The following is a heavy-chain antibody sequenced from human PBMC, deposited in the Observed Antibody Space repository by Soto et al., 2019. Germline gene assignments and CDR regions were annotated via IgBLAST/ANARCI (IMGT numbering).Heavy chain of an antibody. D-gene: IGHD3-22*01. V-gene: IGHV3-30-3*01. CDR2: ISYDGSNK. CDR3: ARGLGYYDSSGYGDY. CDR1: GFTFSSYA. J-gene: IGHJ4*02. Sequence: QVQLVESGRGVVQPGRSLRLSCAASGFTFSSYAMHWVRQAPGKGLEWVAVISYDGSNKYYADSVKGRFTISRDNSKNTLYLQMNSLRAEDTAVYYCARGLGYYDSSGYGDYWGQGTLVTVSS.